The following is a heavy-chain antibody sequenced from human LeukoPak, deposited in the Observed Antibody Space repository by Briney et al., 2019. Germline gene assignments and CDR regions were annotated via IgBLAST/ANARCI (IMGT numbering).Heavy chain of an antibody. D-gene: IGHD3-16*01. CDR2: ISYDGSNK. V-gene: IGHV3-30-3*01. Sequence: GGSLRLSCAASGFTFSSYAMHWVRQAPGKGLEWVAVISYDGSNKYYADSVKGRFTISRDNSKNTLYLQMNSLRAEDTAVYYCARDRLTFGGVPAYYFDYWGQGTLVTVSS. CDR1: GFTFSSYA. J-gene: IGHJ4*02. CDR3: ARDRLTFGGVPAYYFDY.